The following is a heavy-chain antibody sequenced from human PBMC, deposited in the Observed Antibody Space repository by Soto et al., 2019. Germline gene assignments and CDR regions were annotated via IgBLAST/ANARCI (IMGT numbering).Heavy chain of an antibody. V-gene: IGHV4-30-2*01. D-gene: IGHD5-12*01. CDR2: IYHYGST. CDR3: AREGDYSGYAIFDH. CDR1: GASISSGGYS. J-gene: IGHJ4*02. Sequence: SETLSLTCAVSGASISSGGYSWSWIRQPPGKGLEWIGYIYHYGSTHYNPSLKSRVTISVDRSKNQFSLKLSSVTAADTAVYYCAREGDYSGYAIFDHWGQGTLVTVSS.